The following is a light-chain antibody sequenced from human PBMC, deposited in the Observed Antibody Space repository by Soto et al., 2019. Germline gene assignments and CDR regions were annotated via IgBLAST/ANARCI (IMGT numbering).Light chain of an antibody. V-gene: IGLV2-14*03. J-gene: IGLJ1*01. Sequence: QSALTQPASVSGSPGQSITISCTGTSSDVGGYNYVSWYQHHPGKAPKLMIYDVSNRPSGVSNRFSGSKSGNTASLTISGLQPEDEADYYCCSYTTSNTRQIVSGTGTKVTVL. CDR1: SSDVGGYNY. CDR3: CSYTTSNTRQIV. CDR2: DVS.